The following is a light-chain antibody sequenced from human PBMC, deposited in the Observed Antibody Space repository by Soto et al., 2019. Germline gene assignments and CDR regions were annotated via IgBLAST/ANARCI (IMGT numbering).Light chain of an antibody. J-gene: IGKJ1*01. CDR3: QQYGDSHRS. Sequence: EIVLTQSPDTLSLSPVQRATLSCMASRSLSSDYLACYQQKPVQAPRLLFYHASRRATGTPDRFSVSGSGTDFTLTISRLEPGDFAVYYCQQYGDSHRSFGQGTKVDIK. CDR1: RSLSSDY. V-gene: IGKV3-20*01. CDR2: HAS.